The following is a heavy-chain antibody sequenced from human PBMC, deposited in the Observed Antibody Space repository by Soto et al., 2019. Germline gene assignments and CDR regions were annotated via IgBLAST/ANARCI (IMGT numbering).Heavy chain of an antibody. J-gene: IGHJ5*02. Sequence: ASVKVSCKASGYTFTSNSIHWVRQAPGQSLEWMGWIRPADGNTKYSQNFQGRVIFTKDTSASTAYMDLSSLTSEDTAVYFCARGDEVGSGLNHWGQGTLVTVSS. V-gene: IGHV1-3*01. CDR3: ARGDEVGSGLNH. CDR1: GYTFTSNS. D-gene: IGHD6-19*01. CDR2: IRPADGNT.